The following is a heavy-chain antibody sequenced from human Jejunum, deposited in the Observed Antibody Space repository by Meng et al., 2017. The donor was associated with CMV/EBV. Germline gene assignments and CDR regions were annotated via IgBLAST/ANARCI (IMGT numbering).Heavy chain of an antibody. CDR1: GFTFSDYV. CDR2: ISGSGDGT. Sequence: SGFTFSDYVMSWVRQAPGKGLEWVSAISGSGDGTYHADSVKGRFTISRDNSKNTLYLQMSSLRVEDTAVYYCAKDWATNGDYDYFDYWGQGTLVTVSS. V-gene: IGHV3-23*01. CDR3: AKDWATNGDYDYFDY. D-gene: IGHD4-17*01. J-gene: IGHJ4*02.